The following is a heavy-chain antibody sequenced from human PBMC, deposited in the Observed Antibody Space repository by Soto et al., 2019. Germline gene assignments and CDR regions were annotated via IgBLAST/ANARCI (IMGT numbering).Heavy chain of an antibody. J-gene: IGHJ5*02. D-gene: IGHD3-22*01. V-gene: IGHV4-31*03. CDR3: ARLGYDSSGYPSSFDP. Sequence: PSETLSLTCTVSGGSISSSSYSWSWIRQHPGKGLEWIGYVYFSGNTDYNPSLKSRVTISVDTSKKQFSLRLTSVTVADTAVYYCARLGYDSSGYPSSFDPWGQGTLVTVSS. CDR2: VYFSGNT. CDR1: GGSISSSSYS.